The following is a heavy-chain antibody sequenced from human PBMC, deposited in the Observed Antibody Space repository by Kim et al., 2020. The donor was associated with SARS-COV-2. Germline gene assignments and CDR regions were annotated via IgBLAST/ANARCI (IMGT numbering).Heavy chain of an antibody. V-gene: IGHV1-46*01. Sequence: ASVKVSCKASGYTFTSYYMHWVRQAPGQGLEWMGIINPSGGSTSYAQKFQGRVTMTRDTSTSTVYMELSSLRSEDTAVYYCARGPNIVVVVAALWWFDPWGQGTLVTVSS. CDR1: GYTFTSYY. D-gene: IGHD2-15*01. CDR2: INPSGGST. CDR3: ARGPNIVVVVAALWWFDP. J-gene: IGHJ5*02.